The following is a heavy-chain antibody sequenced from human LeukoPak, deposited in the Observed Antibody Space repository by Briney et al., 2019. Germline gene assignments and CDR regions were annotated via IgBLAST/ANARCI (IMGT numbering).Heavy chain of an antibody. Sequence: GGSLRLSCAASAFTFSDYYMSWIRQAPGKGLEWVSYISSSGSTIYYADSVKGRFTISRDNAKNSLYLQMNSLRAEDTAVYYCARVGYCSGGSCYRSWFDPWGQGTLVTVSS. CDR2: ISSSGSTI. D-gene: IGHD2-15*01. J-gene: IGHJ5*02. CDR1: AFTFSDYY. V-gene: IGHV3-11*04. CDR3: ARVGYCSGGSCYRSWFDP.